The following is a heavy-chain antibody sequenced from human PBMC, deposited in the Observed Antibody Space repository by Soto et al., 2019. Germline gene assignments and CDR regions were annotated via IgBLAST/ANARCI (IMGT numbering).Heavy chain of an antibody. D-gene: IGHD2-15*01. V-gene: IGHV4-4*02. CDR1: GFSIISSNC. J-gene: IGHJ4*02. CDR3: ARIKSKKDNRENDY. Sequence: PSETLSLTCSFSGFSIISSNCWSCGRQPPGKGLEWIGEIYHSGSTNYNPSLKSRVTISVDKSKNQFSLKLSSVTAADTAVYYCARIKSKKDNRENDYWGQGTMVTVSS. CDR2: IYHSGST.